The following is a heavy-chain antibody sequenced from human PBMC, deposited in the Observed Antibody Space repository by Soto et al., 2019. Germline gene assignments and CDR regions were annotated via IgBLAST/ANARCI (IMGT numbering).Heavy chain of an antibody. CDR3: ARTGGSSSPYYYYGMDV. J-gene: IGHJ6*02. CDR1: GGTFSSYA. D-gene: IGHD6-6*01. CDR2: IIPIFGTA. Sequence: SVKVSCKASGGTFSSYAISWVRQAPGQGLEWMGGIIPIFGTANYAQKFQGRVTITADESTSTAYMELSSLRSEDTAVYYCARTGGSSSPYYYYGMDVWGQGTTVTVSS. V-gene: IGHV1-69*13.